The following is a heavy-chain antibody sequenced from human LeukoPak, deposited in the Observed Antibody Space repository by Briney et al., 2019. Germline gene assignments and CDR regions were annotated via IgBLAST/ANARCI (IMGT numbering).Heavy chain of an antibody. D-gene: IGHD6-13*01. J-gene: IGHJ6*02. CDR1: GFTFSSYW. V-gene: IGHV3-74*01. Sequence: GGSLRLSCAASGFTFSSYWMHWVRQAPGKGLVWVSRINSDGSSTSYADSVKGRFTISRDNVKNTLYLQMNSLRAEDTAVYYCARDPNSSSWYYGMDVWGQGTTVTVSS. CDR2: INSDGSST. CDR3: ARDPNSSSWYYGMDV.